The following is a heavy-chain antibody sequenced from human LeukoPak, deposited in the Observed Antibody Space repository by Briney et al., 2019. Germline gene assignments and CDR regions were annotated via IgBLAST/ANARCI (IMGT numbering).Heavy chain of an antibody. D-gene: IGHD6-13*01. J-gene: IGHJ4*02. V-gene: IGHV3-53*01. CDR3: ARSIATPGTHPYYFDY. CDR1: GFTVGSNY. CDR2: IYSDGRT. Sequence: PGGSLRLSCAAPGFTVGSNYMSWVRQAPGKGLEWVSAIYSDGRTYYADSVKGRFTISRDNSKNTLYLQMNSLRAEDTAVYYCARSIATPGTHPYYFDYWGQGTLVTVSS.